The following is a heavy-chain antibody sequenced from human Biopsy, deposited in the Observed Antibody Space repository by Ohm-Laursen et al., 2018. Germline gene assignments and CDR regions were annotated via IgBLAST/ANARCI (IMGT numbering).Heavy chain of an antibody. D-gene: IGHD2/OR15-2a*01. Sequence: SLRLSCSASGFTFSTYWMTWVRQAPGKGLEWVANIKRDGSQSNHADSVKGRFTISRDNAKNSLYLQMNSLRAEDTAVYYCTRDTTYYAGTTYYDALDVWGQGKTVTASS. CDR2: IKRDGSQS. V-gene: IGHV3-7*01. CDR3: TRDTTYYAGTTYYDALDV. CDR1: GFTFSTYW. J-gene: IGHJ3*01.